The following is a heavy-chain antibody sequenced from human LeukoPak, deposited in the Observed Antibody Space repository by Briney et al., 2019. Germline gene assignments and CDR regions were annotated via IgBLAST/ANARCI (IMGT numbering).Heavy chain of an antibody. CDR2: FDPEDSEA. D-gene: IGHD3-10*01. V-gene: IGHV1-24*01. CDR3: ATHYFYGSGMSRGYYYMDV. J-gene: IGHJ6*03. Sequence: ASVKVSCKVSGYTLTELSMDWVRQAPGKGLEWMGGFDPEDSEAIYAQKFQGRVTMTEDTSTDTAYMELSSLRSDDTAVYYCATHYFYGSGMSRGYYYMDVWGKGTTVTVSS. CDR1: GYTLTELS.